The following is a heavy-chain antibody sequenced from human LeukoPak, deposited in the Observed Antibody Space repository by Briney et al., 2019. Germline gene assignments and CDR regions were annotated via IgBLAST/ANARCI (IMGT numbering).Heavy chain of an antibody. V-gene: IGHV4-59*01. Sequence: SETLSLTCTVSGGSIGSYYWSWIRQPPGKGLEWIGYIYYSGSTNYNPSLKSRVTIFVDTSKNQFSLKLTSVTGADTAVYSCARDRGGYSSSVYFDYWGRGTLVTVSS. J-gene: IGHJ4*02. CDR3: ARDRGGYSSSVYFDY. CDR2: IYYSGST. D-gene: IGHD6-13*01. CDR1: GGSIGSYY.